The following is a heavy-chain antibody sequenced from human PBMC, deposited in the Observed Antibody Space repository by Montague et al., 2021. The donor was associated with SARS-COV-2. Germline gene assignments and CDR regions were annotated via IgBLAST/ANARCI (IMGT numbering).Heavy chain of an antibody. CDR1: GGSISSSTYY. V-gene: IGHV4-39*01. CDR2: IYYSGST. Sequence: SETLSLTCTVSGGSISSSTYYWSWIRQPPGKGLEWIGSIYYSGSTYYTPSLKSRVTISVDTSKNQFSLKLSTVTAADTAVYYCARHGWGWLRLLRPFDYWGQGTLVTVSS. D-gene: IGHD5-12*01. CDR3: ARHGWGWLRLLRPFDY. J-gene: IGHJ4*02.